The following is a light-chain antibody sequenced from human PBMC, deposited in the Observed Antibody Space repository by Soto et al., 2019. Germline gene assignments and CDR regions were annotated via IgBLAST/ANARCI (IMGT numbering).Light chain of an antibody. CDR3: AAWDDSLTAWL. CDR2: AND. V-gene: IGLV1-44*01. Sequence: QSVLTQPPSASGTPGQRITISCSGGTSNIGSNTVSWYQQVPGTAPKVLISANDQRPSGVPDRFSGSKSGTSAFLAISGLQSEDEADYYCAAWDDSLTAWLFGGGTKLTVL. J-gene: IGLJ3*02. CDR1: TSNIGSNT.